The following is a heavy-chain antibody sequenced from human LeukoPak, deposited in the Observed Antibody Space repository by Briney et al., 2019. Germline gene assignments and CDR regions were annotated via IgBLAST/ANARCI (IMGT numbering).Heavy chain of an antibody. Sequence: PGGSLRLSCAASGFTFSSHAVSWVRQPPGKGLEWVSSVSGGGGTAYYADSVKSRFTISRDNSKSTLYLQMNSLRAEDTAVYYCANGDAGRPSEGLDYWGRGTLVTVSS. V-gene: IGHV3-23*01. D-gene: IGHD6-6*01. CDR3: ANGDAGRPSEGLDY. CDR1: GFTFSSHA. J-gene: IGHJ4*02. CDR2: VSGGGGTA.